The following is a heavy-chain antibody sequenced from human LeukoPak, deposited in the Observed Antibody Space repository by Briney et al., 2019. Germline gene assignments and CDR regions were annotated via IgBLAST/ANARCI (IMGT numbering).Heavy chain of an antibody. CDR3: ARSPTVVSPDY. D-gene: IGHD2-8*02. J-gene: IGHJ4*02. V-gene: IGHV5-51*01. Sequence: GESLKISCKGSGYTFTSYWIGWVRQMPGKGLEWMGIIYPHDSDTRYSPSFQGQVTISADKSISTAYLQWSSLKASDTAMYYCARSPTVVSPDYWGQGTLVTVSS. CDR2: IYPHDSDT. CDR1: GYTFTSYW.